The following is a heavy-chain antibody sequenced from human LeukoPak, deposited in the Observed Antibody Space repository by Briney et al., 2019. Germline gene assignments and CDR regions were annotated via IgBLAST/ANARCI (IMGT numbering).Heavy chain of an antibody. J-gene: IGHJ4*02. CDR1: GFTFSSYY. CDR2: IKGDETST. D-gene: IGHD6-19*01. Sequence: GGSLRLSCAASGFTFSSYYMFWVRQAPGKGLAWVSTIKGDETSTKYADSVRGRFTVSRDNARNTLYLQMNSLRAEDTAVYYCAGPLPSFKRYSSGPDPLIDYWGQGTLVTVSS. V-gene: IGHV3-74*03. CDR3: AGPLPSFKRYSSGPDPLIDY.